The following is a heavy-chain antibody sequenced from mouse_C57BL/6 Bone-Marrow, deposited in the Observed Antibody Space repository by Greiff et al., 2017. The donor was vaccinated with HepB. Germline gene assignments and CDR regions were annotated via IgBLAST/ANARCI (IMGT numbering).Heavy chain of an antibody. J-gene: IGHJ3*01. CDR3: AREGYGNFPWFAY. D-gene: IGHD2-1*01. CDR1: GYTFTSYG. Sequence: VQLQQSGAELARPGASVKLSCKASGYTFTSYGISWVKQRTGQGLEWIGEIYPRSGNTYYNEKFKGKATLTADKSSSTAYMELRSLTSEDSAVYFCAREGYGNFPWFAYWGQGTLVTVSA. V-gene: IGHV1-81*01. CDR2: IYPRSGNT.